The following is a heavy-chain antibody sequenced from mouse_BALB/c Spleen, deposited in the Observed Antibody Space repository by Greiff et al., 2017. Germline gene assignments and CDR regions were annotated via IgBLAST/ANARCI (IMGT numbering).Heavy chain of an antibody. Sequence: EVQLQQSGAELVKPGASVKLSCTASGFNITDSYMHWVKQRPEQGLEWIGRIDPANGNTKYDPKFQGKATITADTSSNTAYLQLSSLTSEDTAVYYCARSMGPNWYFDVWGAGTTVTVAA. D-gene: IGHD1-1*02. CDR1: GFNITDSY. CDR3: ARSMGPNWYFDV. CDR2: IDPANGNT. J-gene: IGHJ1*01. V-gene: IGHV14-3*02.